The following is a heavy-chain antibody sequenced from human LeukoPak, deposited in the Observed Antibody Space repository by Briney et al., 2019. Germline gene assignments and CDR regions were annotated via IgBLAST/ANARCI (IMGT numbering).Heavy chain of an antibody. CDR3: ARDRGPRTGFMVREAYDY. CDR2: INTDGSIT. V-gene: IGHV3-74*01. D-gene: IGHD3-10*01. Sequence: GGSLRLSCAASGFTFSDYWIHWVRQAPGKGLVWVSRINTDGSITNYADSVKGRFSISRDNAKNTLCLQMSSPRAEDTAVYYCARDRGPRTGFMVREAYDYWGQGTLVTVSS. CDR1: GFTFSDYW. J-gene: IGHJ4*02.